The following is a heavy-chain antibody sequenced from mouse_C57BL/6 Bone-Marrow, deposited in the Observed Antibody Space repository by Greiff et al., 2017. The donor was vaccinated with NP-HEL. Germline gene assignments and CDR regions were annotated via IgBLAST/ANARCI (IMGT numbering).Heavy chain of an antibody. CDR1: GFNIKDDY. J-gene: IGHJ2*01. CDR2: IDPENGDT. D-gene: IGHD2-10*01. V-gene: IGHV14-4*01. Sequence: EVQLQQSGAELVRPGASVKLSCTASGFNIKDDYMHWVKQRPEQGLEWIGWIDPENGDTEYASKFQGKATITADTSSNTAYLQLSSLTSEDTAVYYCTTSYYVTYWGQGTTLTVSS. CDR3: TTSYYVTY.